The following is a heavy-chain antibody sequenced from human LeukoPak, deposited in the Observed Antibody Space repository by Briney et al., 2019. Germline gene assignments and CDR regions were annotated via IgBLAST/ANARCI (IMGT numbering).Heavy chain of an antibody. CDR2: IYYRGNT. J-gene: IGHJ4*02. D-gene: IGHD3-22*01. CDR1: GGSISGYY. V-gene: IGHV4-59*12. CDR3: ARGDYYYDSSGLAFDY. Sequence: SETLSLTCTVSGGSISGYYWSWIRQPPGKGLVWIGYIYYRGNTIYNPSLKSRVTMSVDTSGNQFSLKLSSVTAADTAVYYCARGDYYYDSSGLAFDYWGQGTLVTVSS.